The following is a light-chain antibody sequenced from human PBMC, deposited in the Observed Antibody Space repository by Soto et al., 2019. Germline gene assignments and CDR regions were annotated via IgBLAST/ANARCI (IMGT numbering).Light chain of an antibody. CDR1: QSVSSSY. Sequence: EIVMTQSPDTLSLSPLEIATLSFMASQSVSSSYLAWYQQKPGQAPRLLIYGAASRATGIPDRFRASASGTDVTLTISRMEPEDFAVYFCQQYGGSPAITFGQGTRLEIK. CDR2: GAA. CDR3: QQYGGSPAIT. V-gene: IGKV3-20*01. J-gene: IGKJ5*01.